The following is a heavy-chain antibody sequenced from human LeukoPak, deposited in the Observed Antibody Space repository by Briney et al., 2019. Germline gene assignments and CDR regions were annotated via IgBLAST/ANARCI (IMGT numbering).Heavy chain of an antibody. D-gene: IGHD3-16*01. V-gene: IGHV3-23*01. CDR3: TKGGPWVITFGGAPDAFDV. J-gene: IGHJ3*01. CDR1: GFTFSSSV. CDR2: ISVSGGGT. Sequence: GGSLRLSCAASGFTFSSSVVSWVRQAPGKGPEWVSSISVSGGGTYYAESVNGRFTISRDTSKNMLYLQMNNLRADDTAVYFCTKGGPWVITFGGAPDAFDVWGQGTVVTVSS.